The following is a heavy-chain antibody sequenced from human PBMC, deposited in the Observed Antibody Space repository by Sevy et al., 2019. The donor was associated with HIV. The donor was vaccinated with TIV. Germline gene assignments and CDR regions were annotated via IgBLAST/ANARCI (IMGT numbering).Heavy chain of an antibody. V-gene: IGHV3-66*02. CDR2: IFSSGPP. CDR3: VSLFLSYRSGWSYFDY. Sequence: GGSLRLSCAISGFTVNDKYIIWVRQAPGKGRGGASVIFSSGPPYYAASPKGRFTISRDNSKNTVDLQMNSVRAEDTAVYYCVSLFLSYRSGWSYFDYWGQGTLVTVSS. J-gene: IGHJ4*02. CDR1: GFTVNDKY. D-gene: IGHD6-19*01.